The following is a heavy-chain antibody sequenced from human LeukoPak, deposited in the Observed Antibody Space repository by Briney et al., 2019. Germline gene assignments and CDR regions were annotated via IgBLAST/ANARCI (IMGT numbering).Heavy chain of an antibody. V-gene: IGHV4-34*01. CDR3: ARGYHGSFNY. CDR2: INHSGST. D-gene: IGHD2-2*01. J-gene: IGHJ4*02. Sequence: SETLSLTCAVYGGSFSGYYWSWIRQPPGKGLEWIGEINHSGSTNYNPSLKSRVTISVDTSKNQFSLRLTSVTAADTAVYYCARGYHGSFNYWGQGTLVTVSS. CDR1: GGSFSGYY.